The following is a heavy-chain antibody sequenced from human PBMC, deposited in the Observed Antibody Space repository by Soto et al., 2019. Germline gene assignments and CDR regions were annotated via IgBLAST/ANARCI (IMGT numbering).Heavy chain of an antibody. Sequence: SETLSLTCTVSGGSVSSGSYYWSWIRQPPGKGLEWIGYIYYSGSTNYNPSLKSRVTISLDTSKNQFSLKLGSVTAADTAVYYCARVRHYYYDSSGYHASPPDYWGQGTLVTVSS. D-gene: IGHD3-22*01. J-gene: IGHJ4*02. CDR3: ARVRHYYYDSSGYHASPPDY. CDR2: IYYSGST. CDR1: GGSVSSGSYY. V-gene: IGHV4-61*01.